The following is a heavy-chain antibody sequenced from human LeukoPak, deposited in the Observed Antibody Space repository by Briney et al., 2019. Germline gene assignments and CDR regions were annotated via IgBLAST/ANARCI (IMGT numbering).Heavy chain of an antibody. Sequence: GGSLRLSCAASGFTFSSYSMNWVRQAPGKGLEWVSSISSSSSYIYYADSVKGRFTISRDNAKNSLYLQMNSLRAEDTAVYYCASEFFPATTVPRDYWGQGTLVVIVSS. CDR2: ISSSSSYI. J-gene: IGHJ4*02. CDR3: ASEFFPATTVPRDY. D-gene: IGHD4-11*01. V-gene: IGHV3-21*01. CDR1: GFTFSSYS.